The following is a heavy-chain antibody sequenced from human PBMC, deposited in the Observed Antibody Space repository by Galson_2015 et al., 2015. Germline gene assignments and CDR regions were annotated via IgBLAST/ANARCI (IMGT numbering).Heavy chain of an antibody. V-gene: IGHV2-5*01. Sequence: PALVKPTQTLTLTCTFSGFSLSTSGVGVGWIRQPPGKALEWLALIYWNDDKRYSPSLKSRLTITKDTSKNQVVLTMTNMDPVDTATYYCAHGARSRGTFQPFDPWGQGTLVTVSS. D-gene: IGHD2-2*01. J-gene: IGHJ5*02. CDR3: AHGARSRGTFQPFDP. CDR2: IYWNDDK. CDR1: GFSLSTSGVG.